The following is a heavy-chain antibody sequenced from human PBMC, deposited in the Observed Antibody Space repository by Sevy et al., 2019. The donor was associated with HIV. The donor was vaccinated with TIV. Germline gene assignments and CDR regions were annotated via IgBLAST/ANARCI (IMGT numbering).Heavy chain of an antibody. V-gene: IGHV3-48*02. CDR2: ISTGSTTI. CDR3: AIDPRDGGDY. J-gene: IGHJ4*02. CDR1: GFIFSSYS. D-gene: IGHD3-16*01. Sequence: GGSLRLSCAASGFIFSSYSMNWVRQAPGKGLEWISYISTGSTTIYYADSVKGRFTVSRDNARSSLSLQMNSLRDEDTAVYYCAIDPRDGGDYWGQGTLVTVSS.